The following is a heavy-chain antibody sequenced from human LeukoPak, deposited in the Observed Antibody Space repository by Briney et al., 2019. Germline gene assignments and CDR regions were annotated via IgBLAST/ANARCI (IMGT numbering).Heavy chain of an antibody. CDR3: AREALSIAVAGKSECLGY. V-gene: IGHV1-2*02. CDR1: GYTFTGYY. D-gene: IGHD6-19*01. J-gene: IGHJ4*02. CDR2: INPNSGGT. Sequence: ASVKVPCKASGYTFTGYYMHWVRQAPGQGLEWMGWINPNSGGTNYAQKFQGRVTMTRDTSISTAYMELSRLRSDDTAVYYCAREALSIAVAGKSECLGYWGQGTLVTVSS.